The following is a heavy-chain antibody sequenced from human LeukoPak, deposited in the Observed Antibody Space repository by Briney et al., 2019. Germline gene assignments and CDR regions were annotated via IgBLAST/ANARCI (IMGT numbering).Heavy chain of an antibody. CDR2: ISSSSSYI. J-gene: IGHJ4*02. V-gene: IGHV3-21*01. D-gene: IGHD6-13*01. Sequence: GGSLRLSCAASRFTFSSYSMNSVRQAPGKGLECVSSISSSSSYIYYADSVKGRFTISRDNAKNSLYLQMNSLRAEDTAVYYCARDRAAAGTDLDYWGQGTLVTVSS. CDR1: RFTFSSYS. CDR3: ARDRAAAGTDLDY.